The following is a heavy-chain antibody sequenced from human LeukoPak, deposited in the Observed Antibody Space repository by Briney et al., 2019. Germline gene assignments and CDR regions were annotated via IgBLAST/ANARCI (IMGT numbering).Heavy chain of an antibody. J-gene: IGHJ4*02. CDR3: ARGADRDGYSYYFDY. CDR2: IIPIFGTA. Sequence: SVKVSCKASGGTFSSYAISWVRQAPGQGLEWMGGIIPIFGTANYAQKFQGRATITTDESTSTAYMELSSLRSEDTAVYYCARGADRDGYSYYFDYWGQGTLVTVSS. CDR1: GGTFSSYA. D-gene: IGHD5-24*01. V-gene: IGHV1-69*05.